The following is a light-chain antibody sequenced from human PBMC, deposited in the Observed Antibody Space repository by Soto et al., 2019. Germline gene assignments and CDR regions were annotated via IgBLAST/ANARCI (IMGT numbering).Light chain of an antibody. CDR1: SSDVGGYNY. CDR2: EVS. Sequence: QSALTQPPSASGSPGQSVIISCTGTSSDVGGYNYVSWYQHHPGKAPKLIIYEVSNRPSGVPDRFSGSKSDNTASLTVSGLQAEDEADYYCSSYTRSDTYVFGAGTKLTVL. V-gene: IGLV2-8*01. J-gene: IGLJ1*01. CDR3: SSYTRSDTYV.